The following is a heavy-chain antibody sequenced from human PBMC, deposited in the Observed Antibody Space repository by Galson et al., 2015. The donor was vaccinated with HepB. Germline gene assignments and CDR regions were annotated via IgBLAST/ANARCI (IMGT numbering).Heavy chain of an antibody. V-gene: IGHV3-30*18. CDR2: ISYDGIIK. D-gene: IGHD7-27*01. J-gene: IGHJ4*02. CDR3: AKGNNWGPSGDFDY. Sequence: SLRLSCAASGFTFSSYAMHWVRQAPGEGLEWVTLISYDGIIKYYADSVKGRFTISRDNSKNILYLQMNSLRAEDTAVFYCAKGNNWGPSGDFDYWGQGTLVTVSS. CDR1: GFTFSSYA.